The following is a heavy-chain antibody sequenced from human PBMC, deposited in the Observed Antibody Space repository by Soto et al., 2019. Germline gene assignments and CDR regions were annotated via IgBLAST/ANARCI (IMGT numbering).Heavy chain of an antibody. CDR2: VYYNGST. V-gene: IGHV4-59*12. Sequence: SETLSLTCVVSGGSLSTYLWSWIRQPPGKGLEWIGAVYYNGSTSYNPSLKSRVTISVDTSKNHFSLKLSSVTVADTAVYYCARVGDLNWFDPWGQGTLVTVS. J-gene: IGHJ5*02. CDR3: ARVGDLNWFDP. D-gene: IGHD3-16*01. CDR1: GGSLSTYL.